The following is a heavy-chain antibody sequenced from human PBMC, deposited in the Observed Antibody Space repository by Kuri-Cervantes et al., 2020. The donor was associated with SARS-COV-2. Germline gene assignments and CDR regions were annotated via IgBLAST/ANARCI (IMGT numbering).Heavy chain of an antibody. CDR2: ISGSGGST. D-gene: IGHD2-15*01. Sequence: LSLTCAASGFTFSSYAMSWVRQAPGKGLEWVSAISGSGGSTYYADSVKGRFTISRDNAKNSLYLQMNSLRAEDTAVYYCARDCSGGSCYGDAFDIWGQGTMVTVSS. CDR1: GFTFSSYA. V-gene: IGHV3-23*01. CDR3: ARDCSGGSCYGDAFDI. J-gene: IGHJ3*02.